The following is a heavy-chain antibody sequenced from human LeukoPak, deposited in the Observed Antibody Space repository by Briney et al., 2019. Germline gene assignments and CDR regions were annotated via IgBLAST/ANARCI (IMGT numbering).Heavy chain of an antibody. D-gene: IGHD2-21*02. V-gene: IGHV1-2*02. CDR3: AGRAFVVVTATRDLNWFDP. CDR1: GYTFTGYY. Sequence: GASVKVSCKASGYTFTGYYMHWVRQAPGQGLEWMGWINPNSGGTNYAQKFQGRVTMTRDTSISTAYMELSRLRSDDTAVYYCAGRAFVVVTATRDLNWFDPWGQGTLVTVSS. CDR2: INPNSGGT. J-gene: IGHJ5*02.